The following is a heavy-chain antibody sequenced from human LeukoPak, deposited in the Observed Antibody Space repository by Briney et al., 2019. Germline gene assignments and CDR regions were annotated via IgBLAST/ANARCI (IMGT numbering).Heavy chain of an antibody. CDR3: ARLTLSANDWCYDY. CDR1: GFTFSAYW. J-gene: IGHJ4*02. D-gene: IGHD5-12*01. V-gene: IGHV3-7*01. Sequence: GGSLRLSCAASGFTFSAYWMRWVRQAPGRGLEWVASIKEDGSEKYYVDSVKGRFTISRDNAKNSLYLQMNSLRAEDTAVYYCARLTLSANDWCYDYWGQGTLVTVSS. CDR2: IKEDGSEK.